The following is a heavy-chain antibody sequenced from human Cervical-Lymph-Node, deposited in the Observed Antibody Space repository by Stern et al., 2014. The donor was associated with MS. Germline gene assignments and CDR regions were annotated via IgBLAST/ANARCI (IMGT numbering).Heavy chain of an antibody. D-gene: IGHD2-2*01. CDR1: GDSISRRSYY. Sequence: VQLVESGPGLVKPSETLSLTCTVSGDSISRRSYYWSWIRQPPGKGLEWIGVIYYGGSTKYNPSLNSRVTILQDSSKNQISLKLNSVTAADSAVYYGARDGYSSTEYYLEYWGQGILVTVSS. CDR3: ARDGYSSTEYYLEY. J-gene: IGHJ4*02. V-gene: IGHV4-61*01. CDR2: IYYGGST.